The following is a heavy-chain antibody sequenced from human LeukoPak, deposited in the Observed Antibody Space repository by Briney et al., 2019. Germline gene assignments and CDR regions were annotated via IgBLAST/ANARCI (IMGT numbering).Heavy chain of an antibody. D-gene: IGHD3-22*01. J-gene: IGHJ6*03. Sequence: GASVKVSCKASGYTFTCYYMHWVRQAPGQGLDWMGFINPNSGGTNYAQKFQGRVTMTRDTSISTAYMELSRLRSDDTAVYYCARNAYDSRGYYFSTGYYYYMDVWGKGTTVTVSS. CDR1: GYTFTCYY. CDR2: INPNSGGT. CDR3: ARNAYDSRGYYFSTGYYYYMDV. V-gene: IGHV1-2*02.